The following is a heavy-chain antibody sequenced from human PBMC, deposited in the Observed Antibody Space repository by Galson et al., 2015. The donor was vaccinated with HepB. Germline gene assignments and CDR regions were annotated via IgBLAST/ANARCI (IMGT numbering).Heavy chain of an antibody. V-gene: IGHV1-69*02. J-gene: IGHJ4*02. CDR3: ARVKNYYDSSGYRYYYFDY. CDR2: IIPILGIA. CDR1: GGTFSSYT. D-gene: IGHD3-22*01. Sequence: SVKVSCKASGGTFSSYTISWVRQAPGQGLEWMGRIIPILGIANYAQKFQGRVTITTDKSTSTAYMELGSLRSEDTAVYYCARVKNYYDSSGYRYYYFDYWGQGTLVTVSS.